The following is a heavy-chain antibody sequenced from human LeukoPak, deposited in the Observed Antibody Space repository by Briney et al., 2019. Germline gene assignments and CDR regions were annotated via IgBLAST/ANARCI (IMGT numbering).Heavy chain of an antibody. D-gene: IGHD3-9*01. CDR2: INPTGTST. J-gene: IGHJ4*02. Sequence: GASVKVSCKASGYTFTCYYMHWVRQAPGQGREWMGLINPTGTSTGYAQKFQGRVTMTRDMSTSTDYMELSSLRSDDTAVYYCARGRDYDILTGYRDLDYWGQGTLVTVSS. CDR3: ARGRDYDILTGYRDLDY. CDR1: GYTFTCYY. V-gene: IGHV1-46*01.